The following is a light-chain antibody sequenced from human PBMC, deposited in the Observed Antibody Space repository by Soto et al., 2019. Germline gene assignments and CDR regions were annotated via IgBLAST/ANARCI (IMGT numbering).Light chain of an antibody. CDR1: HSVSSD. V-gene: IGKV3-20*01. CDR2: GAS. Sequence: EIVMTQSPATLSVSPGERATLSCRASHSVSSDLAWYQQKPGQAPRLLIYGASSRATGIPDRFSGSGSGTDFTLTISRLEPEDFAVYYCQQYGSSLWTFGQGTKVDIK. J-gene: IGKJ1*01. CDR3: QQYGSSLWT.